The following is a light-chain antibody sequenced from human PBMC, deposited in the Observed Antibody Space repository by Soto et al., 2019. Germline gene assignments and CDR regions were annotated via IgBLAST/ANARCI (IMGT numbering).Light chain of an antibody. J-gene: IGKJ1*01. CDR2: WAS. V-gene: IGKV4-1*01. Sequence: EIVMTQSPDSLAVSLGERATINCKSSQSVLYSPNNKNYVAWYQQKPGQPPKLLIYWASTRKSGVPERFSGSGSGTDFTLTISSLQAEDVAVYYCQQYYSTPPTFGQGTRVEIK. CDR1: QSVLYSPNNKNY. CDR3: QQYYSTPPT.